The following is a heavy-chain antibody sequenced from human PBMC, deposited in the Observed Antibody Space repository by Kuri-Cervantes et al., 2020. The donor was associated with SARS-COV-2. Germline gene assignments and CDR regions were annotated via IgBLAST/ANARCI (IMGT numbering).Heavy chain of an antibody. Sequence: GESLKISCKGSGYSFTSYWIGWVRQIPGKGLEWMGIIYPGDSDTRYSPSFQGQVTISADKSISTAYLQWSSLKASDTAMYYCASSDSSAWGSFDIWCQGTMVTVSS. CDR1: GYSFTSYW. CDR3: ASSDSSAWGSFDI. V-gene: IGHV5-51*01. CDR2: IYPGDSDT. J-gene: IGHJ3*02. D-gene: IGHD3-22*01.